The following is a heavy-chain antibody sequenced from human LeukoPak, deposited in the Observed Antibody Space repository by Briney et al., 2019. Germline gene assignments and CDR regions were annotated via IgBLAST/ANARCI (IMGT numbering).Heavy chain of an antibody. J-gene: IGHJ4*02. CDR2: IYSDGST. Sequence: GGSLRLSCAASGFIVSSNYMSWVRQAPGKGLEWVSIIYSDGSTYYADSVKGRFTISRDNFKNILYFDMNSLRVEDTAVYYCARDGGLWVSAHWGDSWGRGTLVTVSS. CDR3: ARDGGLWVSAHWGDS. D-gene: IGHD7-27*01. CDR1: GFIVSSNY. V-gene: IGHV3-53*01.